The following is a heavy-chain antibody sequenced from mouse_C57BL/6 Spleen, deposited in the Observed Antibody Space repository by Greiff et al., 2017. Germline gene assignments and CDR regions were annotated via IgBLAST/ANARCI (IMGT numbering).Heavy chain of an antibody. CDR3: ARKDDDGYSWYFDV. V-gene: IGHV5-4*01. Sequence: EVQRVESGGGLVKPGGSLKLSCAASGFTFSSYAMSWVRQTPDKRLAWVATISDGGSYTYYPDNVKGRFTITRDNAKNNLYLQMSHLKSEDTAMYYCARKDDDGYSWYFDVWGTGTTVTVSS. D-gene: IGHD2-3*01. CDR1: GFTFSSYA. J-gene: IGHJ1*03. CDR2: ISDGGSYT.